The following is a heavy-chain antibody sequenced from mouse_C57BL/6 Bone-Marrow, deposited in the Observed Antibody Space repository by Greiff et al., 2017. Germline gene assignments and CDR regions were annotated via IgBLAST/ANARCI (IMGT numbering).Heavy chain of an antibody. V-gene: IGHV6-6*01. CDR2: IRNKANNHAT. Sequence: EVKLMESGGGLVQPGGSMKLSCAASGFTFSDAWMDWVRQSPEKGLEWVAEIRNKANNHATYYAESVKGRFTISRDDSKSSVYLQMNSLRAEDTGIYYCTGYYGSSFCWYFDVWGTGTTVTVSS. D-gene: IGHD1-1*01. CDR1: GFTFSDAW. CDR3: TGYYGSSFCWYFDV. J-gene: IGHJ1*03.